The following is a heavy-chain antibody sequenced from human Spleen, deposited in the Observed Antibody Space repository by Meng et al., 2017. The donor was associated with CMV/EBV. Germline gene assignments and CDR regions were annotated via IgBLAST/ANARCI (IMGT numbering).Heavy chain of an antibody. CDR1: GYTFTSYG. V-gene: IGHV1-18*01. D-gene: IGHD2-2*02. CDR2: ISAYNGNT. Sequence: QVQLVPSGAEVKKPGASVKVSCKASGYTFTSYGISWVRQAPGQGLEWMGWISAYNGNTNYAQKLQGRVTMTTDTSTSTAYMELRSLRSDDTAVYYCARDVGGYCSSTSCYIGWFDPWGQGTLVTVSS. J-gene: IGHJ5*02. CDR3: ARDVGGYCSSTSCYIGWFDP.